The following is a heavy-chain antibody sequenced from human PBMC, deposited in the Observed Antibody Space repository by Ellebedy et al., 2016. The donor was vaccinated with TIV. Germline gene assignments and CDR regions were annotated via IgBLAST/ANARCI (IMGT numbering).Heavy chain of an antibody. V-gene: IGHV3-48*01. J-gene: IGHJ4*02. CDR3: ARTDYSNYRSYFDY. CDR2: ISSSSSAI. D-gene: IGHD4-11*01. CDR1: GFTFSTYG. Sequence: GESLKISCAVSGFTFSTYGMHWVRQAPGKGLEWVSYISSSSSAIYYADSVEGRFTISRDNAKNSLYLRMNSLRAEDTAVYYCARTDYSNYRSYFDYWGQGTLVTVSS.